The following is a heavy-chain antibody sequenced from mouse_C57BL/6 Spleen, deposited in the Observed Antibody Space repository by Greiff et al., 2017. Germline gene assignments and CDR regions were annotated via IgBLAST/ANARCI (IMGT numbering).Heavy chain of an antibody. CDR3: ARSRHAMDY. D-gene: IGHD1-2*01. Sequence: QVQLQQPGAELVRPGTSVKLSCKASGYTFTSYWMHWVKQRPGQGLEWIGVIDPSDSYTNYNQKFKGKATLTVDTSSSTAYMQLSSLTSEDSAVYYCARSRHAMDYWGQGTSVTVAS. CDR2: IDPSDSYT. J-gene: IGHJ4*01. CDR1: GYTFTSYW. V-gene: IGHV1-59*01.